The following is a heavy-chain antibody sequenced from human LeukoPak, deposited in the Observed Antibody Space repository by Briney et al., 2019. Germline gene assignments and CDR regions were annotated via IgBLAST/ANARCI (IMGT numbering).Heavy chain of an antibody. Sequence: PGRSLRLPCAASGFTFSSYGMHWVRQAPGKGLEWVAVIWYDGSNKYYADSVKGRFTISRDNSKNTLYLQMNSLRAEDTAVYYCARDQDSSGWYYTLDYWGQGTLVTVSS. D-gene: IGHD6-19*01. J-gene: IGHJ4*02. CDR2: IWYDGSNK. CDR3: ARDQDSSGWYYTLDY. V-gene: IGHV3-33*01. CDR1: GFTFSSYG.